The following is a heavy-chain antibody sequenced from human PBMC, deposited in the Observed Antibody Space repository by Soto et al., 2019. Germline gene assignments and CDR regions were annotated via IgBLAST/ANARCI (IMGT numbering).Heavy chain of an antibody. V-gene: IGHV4-59*08. CDR3: ARGPYYDLIWNYYYMDV. CDR1: GGSISGHY. J-gene: IGHJ6*03. Sequence: QVQLQESGPGLVKPSETLSLSCSVSGGSISGHYWSWVRQTPGKGLEWIGYMYYSGSTNYNPSLKNRVTISVDTSKNHFSLRLTSVTAADTAVYYCARGPYYDLIWNYYYMDVWGKGTTVTVSS. D-gene: IGHD3-16*01. CDR2: MYYSGST.